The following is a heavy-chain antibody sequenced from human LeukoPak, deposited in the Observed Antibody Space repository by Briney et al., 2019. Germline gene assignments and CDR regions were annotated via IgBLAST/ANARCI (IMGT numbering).Heavy chain of an antibody. Sequence: GRSLRLSCAASGFTFSSYAMHWVRQAPGKGLEWVAVISYDGSNKYYADSVKGRFTISRDNSKNTLYLQMNSLRAEDTAVYYCARDAYYYGSGSYYAYYFVYWGQGTLVTVSS. D-gene: IGHD3-10*01. CDR3: ARDAYYYGSGSYYAYYFVY. CDR2: ISYDGSNK. CDR1: GFTFSSYA. J-gene: IGHJ4*02. V-gene: IGHV3-30*04.